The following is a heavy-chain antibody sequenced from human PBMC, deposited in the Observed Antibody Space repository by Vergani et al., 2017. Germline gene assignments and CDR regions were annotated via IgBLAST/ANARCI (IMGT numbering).Heavy chain of an antibody. CDR1: GAYVGSGGYY. V-gene: IGHV4-31*03. J-gene: IGHJ6*03. CDR2: IYYSGTT. Sequence: QVQLQESGPGLVKASQTLSLTCSVSGAYVGSGGYYWSWVRQRPGMGLDWIGYIYYSGTTYYNPSLESRLTLSLDTSETHLSLKLTSVTAADTAVYYCARQKDYYMDVWGKGAMVTVS. CDR3: ARQKDYYMDV.